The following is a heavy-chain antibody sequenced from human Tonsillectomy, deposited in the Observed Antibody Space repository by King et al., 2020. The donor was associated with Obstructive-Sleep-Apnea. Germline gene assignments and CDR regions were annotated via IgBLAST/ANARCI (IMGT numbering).Heavy chain of an antibody. CDR3: ARDDYGDYVLRFFDY. CDR2: ISSSSSNK. V-gene: IGHV3-48*04. CDR1: GFAFSDYS. D-gene: IGHD4-17*01. J-gene: IGHJ4*02. Sequence: VQLVESGGGLVQPGGSLRVSCAASGFAFSDYSMNWVRQAPGKGLEWVSYISSSSSNKYYADSVKGRFTNSRDNAKNSLYLQMNSLRAEDTAVYYCARDDYGDYVLRFFDYWGQGTLVTVSS.